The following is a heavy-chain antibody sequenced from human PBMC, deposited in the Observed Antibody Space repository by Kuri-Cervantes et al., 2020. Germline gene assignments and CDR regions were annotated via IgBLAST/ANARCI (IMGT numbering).Heavy chain of an antibody. J-gene: IGHJ6*02. V-gene: IGHV3-15*01. Sequence: GESLKISCAASGFTFSNAWMSWVRQAPGKGLEWVGRIKSKTDGGTTDYAAPVKGRFTISRDDSKNTLYLQMNSLRAEDTAVYYCARDYGVVPVTMYYYYYGMDVWGQWTTVTVSS. CDR2: IKSKTDGGTT. CDR3: ARDYGVVPVTMYYYYYGMDV. CDR1: GFTFSNAW. D-gene: IGHD2-2*01.